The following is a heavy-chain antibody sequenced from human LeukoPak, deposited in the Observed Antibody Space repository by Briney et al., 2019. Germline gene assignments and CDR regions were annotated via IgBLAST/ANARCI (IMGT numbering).Heavy chain of an antibody. D-gene: IGHD3-22*01. CDR2: ISAYNGNT. Sequence: ASVKVSCKASGYTFTSYGISWVRQASGQGLEWMGWISAYNGNTNYAQKLQGRVTMTTDTSTSTAYMELRSLRSDDTAVYYCARDGYDSSGYGGSDYWGQGTLVTVSS. J-gene: IGHJ4*02. CDR1: GYTFTSYG. V-gene: IGHV1-18*01. CDR3: ARDGYDSSGYGGSDY.